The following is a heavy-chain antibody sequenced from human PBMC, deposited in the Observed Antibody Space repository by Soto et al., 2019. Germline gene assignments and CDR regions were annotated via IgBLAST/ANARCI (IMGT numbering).Heavy chain of an antibody. CDR2: IYYSGST. CDR1: GGSISSGDYY. J-gene: IGHJ6*02. V-gene: IGHV4-30-4*01. D-gene: IGHD3-10*01. CDR3: ARGYYGSGSYSNYYYYGMDV. Sequence: PSETLSLTCTVSGGSISSGDYYWSWIRQPPGKCLEWIGYIYYSGSTYYNPSLKSRVTISVDTSKNQFSLKLSSVTAADTAVYYCARGYYGSGSYSNYYYYGMDVWGQGTTVTVYS.